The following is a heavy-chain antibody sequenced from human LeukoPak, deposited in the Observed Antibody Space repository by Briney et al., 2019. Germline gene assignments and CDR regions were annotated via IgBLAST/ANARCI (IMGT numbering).Heavy chain of an antibody. V-gene: IGHV1-69*13. D-gene: IGHD6-19*01. Sequence: SVKVSCKASGGTFSSYAISWVRQAPGQGLEWMGGIIPIFGTANYAQKFQGRVTITADESTSTAYMELSSLRSEDTAVYYCARIPRLSALAVTAFGAYWGQGTWVTVSS. J-gene: IGHJ4*02. CDR1: GGTFSSYA. CDR3: ARIPRLSALAVTAFGAY. CDR2: IIPIFGTA.